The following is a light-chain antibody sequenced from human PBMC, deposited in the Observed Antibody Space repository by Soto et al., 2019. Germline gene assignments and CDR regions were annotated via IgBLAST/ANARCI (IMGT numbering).Light chain of an antibody. J-gene: IGKJ5*01. V-gene: IGKV3-11*01. Sequence: EIVMPQSPATLSVSPGGRATLSCRARQSISDTLAWYQQKPGQAPRLLIYDASNRATGIPARFSGSGSGTDFTLTIRSLEPEDFAVYYCQQRSNWPPKITVGQGTRLEIK. CDR2: DAS. CDR3: QQRSNWPPKIT. CDR1: QSISDT.